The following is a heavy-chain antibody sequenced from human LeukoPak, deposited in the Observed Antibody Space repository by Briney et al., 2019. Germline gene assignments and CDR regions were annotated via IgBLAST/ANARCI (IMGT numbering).Heavy chain of an antibody. J-gene: IGHJ4*02. CDR1: GITLSNYG. Sequence: GGSPRLSSAVSGITLSNYGMSWGCEAPGKGLEWGAGISDSGGVTNYSDSVEVRFTISRDNPKNTLYLQMNSLRAEETAVYFCAKRGIVIRAVIIVGFHKEAYYFDYWGQGALVTVSS. CDR2: ISDSGGVT. V-gene: IGHV3-23*01. D-gene: IGHD3-10*01. CDR3: AKRGIVIRAVIIVGFHKEAYYFDY.